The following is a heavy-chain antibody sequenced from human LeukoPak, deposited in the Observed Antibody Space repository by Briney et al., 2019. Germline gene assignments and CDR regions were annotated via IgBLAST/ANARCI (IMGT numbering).Heavy chain of an antibody. D-gene: IGHD2/OR15-2a*01. CDR1: GFTFSSYA. CDR3: ARDARFTTRLAFDI. Sequence: GGSLRLSCAASGFTFSSYAMHWVRQAPGKGLEWVAVVSYDGSNKYYANSVKGRFTISRDKSKNTLHLQMNSLRAEDTAVYYCARDARFTTRLAFDIWGQGTMVTVSS. V-gene: IGHV3-30*04. J-gene: IGHJ3*02. CDR2: VSYDGSNK.